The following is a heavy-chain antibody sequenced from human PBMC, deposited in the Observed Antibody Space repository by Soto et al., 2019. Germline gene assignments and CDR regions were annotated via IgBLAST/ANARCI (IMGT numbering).Heavy chain of an antibody. CDR3: GRDGNGWYNGVDY. CDR2: IIPIFGTA. V-gene: IGHV1-69*13. CDR1: GGTFSSYA. D-gene: IGHD6-19*01. J-gene: IGHJ4*02. Sequence: SVKVSCKASGGTFSSYAISWGRQAPGQGLEWMGGIIPIFGTANYAQKFQGRVTITADESTSTAYMELRSLRSDDTAVYYCGRDGNGWYNGVDYWGQGTLVTVSS.